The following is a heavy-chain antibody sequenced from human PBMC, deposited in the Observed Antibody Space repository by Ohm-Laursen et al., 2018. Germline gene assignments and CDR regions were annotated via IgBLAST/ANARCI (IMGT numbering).Heavy chain of an antibody. CDR1: GGSISSSSYY. Sequence: GTLSLTCTVSGGSISSSSYYWGWIRQPPGKGLEWIGSIYYSGSTYYNPSLKSRVTISVDTSKNQFSLKLSSVTAADTAVYYCARGLTYYYDSSGYHDAFDIWGQGTMVTVSS. D-gene: IGHD3-22*01. CDR3: ARGLTYYYDSSGYHDAFDI. V-gene: IGHV4-39*01. J-gene: IGHJ3*02. CDR2: IYYSGST.